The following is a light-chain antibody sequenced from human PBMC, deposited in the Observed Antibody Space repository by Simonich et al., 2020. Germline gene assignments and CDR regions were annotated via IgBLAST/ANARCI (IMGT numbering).Light chain of an antibody. CDR3: SSYTSSSTSV. J-gene: IGLJ2*01. CDR2: DVS. Sequence: QSALTQPASVSGSPGQSITISCTGTSSDVGGYNYVSWYQQPPGKAPKLMIYDVSKRPSGVSNRFSGSKSSNTASLTISGLQAEDEADYYCSSYTSSSTSVFGGGTKLTVL. V-gene: IGLV2-14*01. CDR1: SSDVGGYNY.